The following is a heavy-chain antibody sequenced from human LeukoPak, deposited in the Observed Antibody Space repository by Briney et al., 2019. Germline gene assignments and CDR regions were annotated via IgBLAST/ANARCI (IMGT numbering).Heavy chain of an antibody. CDR1: GGSISSGGYY. Sequence: PSETLSLTCTVSGGSISSGGYYWSWIRQHPGKGLEWIGYIYYSGSTYYNPSLKSRVTISVDTSKNQFSLKLSSVTAADTAMYYCARGAYSSSWYTGRGFFQHWGQGTLVTVSS. D-gene: IGHD6-13*01. CDR3: ARGAYSSSWYTGRGFFQH. J-gene: IGHJ1*01. CDR2: IYYSGST. V-gene: IGHV4-31*03.